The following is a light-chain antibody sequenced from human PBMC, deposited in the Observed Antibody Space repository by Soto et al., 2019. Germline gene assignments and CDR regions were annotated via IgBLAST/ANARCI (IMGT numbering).Light chain of an antibody. J-gene: IGLJ2*01. CDR2: EVS. CDR3: TSYTTSTTLYVV. Sequence: QSVLTQPASVSGSPGQSITISCTGTSSDIGGYNYVSWYQHHPGKAPKLIIYEVSDRPSGVSNRFSGSKSGNTASLTISGLQAEDEADYYCTSYTTSTTLYVVFGGGTKLTVL. V-gene: IGLV2-14*01. CDR1: SSDIGGYNY.